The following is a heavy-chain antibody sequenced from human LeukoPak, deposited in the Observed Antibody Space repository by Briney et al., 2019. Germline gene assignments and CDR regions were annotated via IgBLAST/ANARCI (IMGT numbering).Heavy chain of an antibody. CDR2: ISGSGGST. V-gene: IGHV3-23*01. CDR3: ARDPASYCSGGSCTGGGY. Sequence: PGGSLRLSCAASGFTFSSYAMSWVRQAPGKGLEWVSAISGSGGSTYYADSVKGRFTISRDNSKNTLYLQMNSMRAEDTAVYYCARDPASYCSGGSCTGGGYWGQGTLVTVSS. J-gene: IGHJ4*02. CDR1: GFTFSSYA. D-gene: IGHD2-15*01.